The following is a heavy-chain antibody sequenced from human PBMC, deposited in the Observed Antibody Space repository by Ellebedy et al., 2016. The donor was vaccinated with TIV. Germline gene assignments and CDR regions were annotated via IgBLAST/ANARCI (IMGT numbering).Heavy chain of an antibody. CDR3: ARGGYDAFYLDT. V-gene: IGHV3-74*01. Sequence: GESLKISCVVSGFTFSSYWMHWVRQAPGKGLVWVSRINRVGGSTNYADSVKGRFTISRDNAKNTVYLHMNSLRADDTAVYYCARGGYDAFYLDTWGQGILVTVSS. J-gene: IGHJ4*02. D-gene: IGHD5-12*01. CDR1: GFTFSSYW. CDR2: INRVGGST.